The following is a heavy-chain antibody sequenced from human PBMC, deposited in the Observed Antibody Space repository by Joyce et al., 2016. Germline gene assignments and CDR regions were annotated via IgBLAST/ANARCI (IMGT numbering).Heavy chain of an antibody. D-gene: IGHD6-13*01. Sequence: QITLKEFGPTLVKPTQTLTLTCSFSGLSLSDTSVGVGWIRQPPGKPLEWLALIFWSDEENYSPSLKNRLTITRDTSTNQVVLTMTNMDPVDTATYFCAHRLDSSLFLGWGQGILVTVSS. CDR3: AHRLDSSLFLG. CDR2: IFWSDEE. J-gene: IGHJ4*02. CDR1: GLSLSDTSVG. V-gene: IGHV2-5*01.